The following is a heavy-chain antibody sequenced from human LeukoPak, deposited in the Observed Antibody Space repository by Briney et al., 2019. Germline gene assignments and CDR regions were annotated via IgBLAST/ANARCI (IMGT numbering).Heavy chain of an antibody. Sequence: PGASVKVSYKASGYPFTGYYMHWVRQAPGQGLEWMGRINPNSGGTNYAQKFQGRVTMTRDTSISTAYMELSRLRSDDTAVYYCARDQIVDTAMVTLSPWGQGTLVTVSS. CDR2: INPNSGGT. J-gene: IGHJ4*02. D-gene: IGHD5-18*01. V-gene: IGHV1-2*06. CDR3: ARDQIVDTAMVTLSP. CDR1: GYPFTGYY.